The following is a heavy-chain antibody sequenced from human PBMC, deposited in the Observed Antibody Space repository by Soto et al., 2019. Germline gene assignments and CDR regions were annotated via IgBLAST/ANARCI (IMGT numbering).Heavy chain of an antibody. CDR1: DVSISSGGYY. Sequence: PSENLSLTLTCSDVSISSGGYYLTWVRQPPGKGLEWIGSIYYNGNTYYNPSLKSRVTISVDTSNSQFSLNLSSVTAADTAVYFCARANYDGSTYYLDYWGQGTLVTVSS. J-gene: IGHJ4*02. D-gene: IGHD3-22*01. CDR2: IYYNGNT. CDR3: ARANYDGSTYYLDY. V-gene: IGHV4-30-4*01.